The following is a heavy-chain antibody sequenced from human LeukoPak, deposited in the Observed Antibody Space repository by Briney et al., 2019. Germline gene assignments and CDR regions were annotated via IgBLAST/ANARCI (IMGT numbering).Heavy chain of an antibody. CDR2: INSDGSST. J-gene: IGHJ4*02. D-gene: IGHD6-19*01. Sequence: PGGSLRLSCAASGFTFRSYWMHWVRRAPGKGLVWVSRINSDGSSTSYADSVKGRFTISRDNAKNTLYLQMNSLRAEDTAVYYCARVVGSSGWYLGYWGQGTLVTVSS. CDR3: ARVVGSSGWYLGY. CDR1: GFTFRSYW. V-gene: IGHV3-74*01.